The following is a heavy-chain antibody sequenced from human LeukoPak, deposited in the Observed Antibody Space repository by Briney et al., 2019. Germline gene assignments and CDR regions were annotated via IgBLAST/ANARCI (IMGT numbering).Heavy chain of an antibody. CDR3: ARDQDYGGSKRNDAFDI. CDR2: IYHSGST. CDR1: GYSISSGYY. V-gene: IGHV4-38-2*02. J-gene: IGHJ3*02. Sequence: SETLSLTCTVSGYSISSGYYWGWTRQPPGKGLEWIGSIYHSGSTYYNPSLKSRVTISVDTSKNQFSLKLSSVTAADTAVYYCARDQDYGGSKRNDAFDIWGQGTMVTVSS. D-gene: IGHD4-17*01.